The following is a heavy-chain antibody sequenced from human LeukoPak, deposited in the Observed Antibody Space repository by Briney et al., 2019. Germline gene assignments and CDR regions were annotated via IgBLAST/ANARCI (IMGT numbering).Heavy chain of an antibody. CDR3: ARGQYYYDSSGYFFY. J-gene: IGHJ4*02. CDR2: INHSGST. CDR1: GGSFSGYY. D-gene: IGHD3-22*01. Sequence: SETLSLTCAVYGGSFSGYYWSWIRQPPGKGLEWIGEINHSGSTNYNPSLKSRVTIPVDTSKNQFSLKLSSVTAADTAVYYCARGQYYYDSSGYFFYWGQGTLVTVSS. V-gene: IGHV4-34*01.